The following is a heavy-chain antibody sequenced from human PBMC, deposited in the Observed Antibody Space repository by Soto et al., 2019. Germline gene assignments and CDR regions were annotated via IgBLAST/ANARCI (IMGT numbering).Heavy chain of an antibody. Sequence: ASVKVSCKASGYTFTASYMHWVRQAPGQGLEWMGIIDPSGGSTSNSQKFQGRVTMTRDTSTSTVYMELNSLRSEDTAVFYCARDSGHYYRSDAFDIWGQGTMVTVSS. J-gene: IGHJ3*02. CDR1: GYTFTASY. CDR3: ARDSGHYYRSDAFDI. V-gene: IGHV1-46*01. D-gene: IGHD1-26*01. CDR2: IDPSGGST.